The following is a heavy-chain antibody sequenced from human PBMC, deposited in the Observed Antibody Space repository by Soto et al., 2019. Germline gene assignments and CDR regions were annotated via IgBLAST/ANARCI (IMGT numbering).Heavy chain of an antibody. CDR2: IDPSDSYT. CDR1: GYSFTSYW. Sequence: GESLKISCKGSGYSFTSYWISWVRQMPGKGLEWMGRIDPSDSYTNYSPSFQGHVTISADKSISTAYLQWSSLKASDTAMYYCARPLYDFWSGPYYYGMDVWGQGTTVTVSS. D-gene: IGHD3-3*01. CDR3: ARPLYDFWSGPYYYGMDV. V-gene: IGHV5-10-1*01. J-gene: IGHJ6*02.